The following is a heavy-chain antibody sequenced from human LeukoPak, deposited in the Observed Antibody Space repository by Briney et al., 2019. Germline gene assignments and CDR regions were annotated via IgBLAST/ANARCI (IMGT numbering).Heavy chain of an antibody. CDR1: GGSFSSYY. V-gene: IGHV4-34*01. CDR2: INHSGST. CDR3: ARGLGIAAEVDAFDI. Sequence: PSETLSLTCAVYGGSFSSYYWSWIRQPPGKGLEWIGEINHSGSTNYNPSLKSRVTISVDTSKNQFSLKLSSVTAADTAVYYCARGLGIAAEVDAFDIWGQGTMVTVSS. J-gene: IGHJ3*02. D-gene: IGHD6-13*01.